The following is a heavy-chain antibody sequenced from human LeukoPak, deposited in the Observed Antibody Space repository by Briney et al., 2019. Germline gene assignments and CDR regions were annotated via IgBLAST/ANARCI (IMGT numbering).Heavy chain of an antibody. CDR1: GDNVSSNSAV. D-gene: IGHD4-23*01. CDR3: ARDLRWYGKYGMDV. Sequence: SQTLSLTCAISGDNVSSNSAVWNWIRQSPSRGLEWLGRTCYRSKWYNDYAVSVKSRITINPDTSKNQFSLQLNSVTPEDTAVYYCARDLRWYGKYGMDVWGQGTTVTVSS. J-gene: IGHJ6*02. V-gene: IGHV6-1*01. CDR2: TCYRSKWYN.